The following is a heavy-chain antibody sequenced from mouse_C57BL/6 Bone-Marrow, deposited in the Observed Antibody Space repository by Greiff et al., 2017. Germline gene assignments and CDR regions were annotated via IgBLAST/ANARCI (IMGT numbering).Heavy chain of an antibody. Sequence: ASGYTFTSYWMHWVKQRPGQGLEWIGNINPSNGGTNYNEKFKSKATLTVDKSSSTAYMQPSSLTSEDSAVYYCAREEITTVVATDYFDYWGQGTTLTVSS. D-gene: IGHD1-1*01. V-gene: IGHV1-53*01. CDR2: INPSNGGT. J-gene: IGHJ2*01. CDR3: AREEITTVVATDYFDY. CDR1: GYTFTSYW.